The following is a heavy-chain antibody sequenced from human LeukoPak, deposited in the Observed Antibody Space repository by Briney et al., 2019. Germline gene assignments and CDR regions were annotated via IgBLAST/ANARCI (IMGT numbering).Heavy chain of an antibody. D-gene: IGHD5-12*01. CDR2: ISSSSTTTI. V-gene: IGHV3-48*01. J-gene: IGHJ4*02. CDR1: GFAFNNYN. Sequence: GGSLRLSCAASGFAFNNYNMNWVRQAPGKGLEWVSYISSSSTTTIYYADSVKGRFTISRDNAKNSLYLQVNSLRAEDTAVYYCAASYSGYDYGFHYWGQGTLVTVSS. CDR3: AASYSGYDYGFHY.